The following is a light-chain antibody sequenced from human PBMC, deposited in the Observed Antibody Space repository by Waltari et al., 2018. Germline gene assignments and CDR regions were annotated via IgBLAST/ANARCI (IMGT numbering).Light chain of an antibody. J-gene: IGKJ3*01. V-gene: IGKV1-5*03. Sequence: DIQMTQSPSTVSASVGDRVTITCRASQSISRWLAWYQQKPGKAPKLLIHKASSLQSGVPSRFSGSGSGTEFTLNITSLQPGDFATYYCQHYNSFSALFTFGPGTQVDIK. CDR2: KAS. CDR3: QHYNSFSALFT. CDR1: QSISRW.